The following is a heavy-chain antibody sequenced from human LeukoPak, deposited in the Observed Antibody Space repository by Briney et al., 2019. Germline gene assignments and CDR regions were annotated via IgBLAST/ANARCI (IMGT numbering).Heavy chain of an antibody. Sequence: GGSLRLSCAASGFTFSEYSMHWVRQAPGKGLEYISGISPGGGTTYYADSVKGRFTISRDDSRNTLDLQLGSLRPEVMAVYYCGRSFRFYGSGVDCWGQGTLVTVSS. CDR1: GFTFSEYS. D-gene: IGHD3-10*01. CDR3: GRSFRFYGSGVDC. CDR2: ISPGGGTT. V-gene: IGHV3-64*02. J-gene: IGHJ4*02.